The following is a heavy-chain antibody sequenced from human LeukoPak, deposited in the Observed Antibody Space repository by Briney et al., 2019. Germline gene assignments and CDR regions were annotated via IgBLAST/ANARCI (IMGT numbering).Heavy chain of an antibody. Sequence: GGSLRLSCAASGFTFSSFGMNWVRQAPGKGLEWVSYISDSSSLTYYADSVKGRFTISRDNAKNSLSLQLNSLRDEDTAVYFCAKVIRGGHGMDVWGQGTTVTVSS. CDR2: ISDSSSLT. J-gene: IGHJ6*02. CDR1: GFTFSSFG. CDR3: AKVIRGGHGMDV. D-gene: IGHD3-10*01. V-gene: IGHV3-48*02.